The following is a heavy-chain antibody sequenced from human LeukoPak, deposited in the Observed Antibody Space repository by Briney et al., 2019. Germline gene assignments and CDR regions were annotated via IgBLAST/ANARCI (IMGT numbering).Heavy chain of an antibody. CDR2: IYYSGST. Sequence: SETLSLTCTVSGGSVSSSSYYWSWIRQPPGKGLEWIGYIYYSGSTYYNPSLKSRVTISVDTSKNQFSLKLSSVTAADTAVYYCARDADADDYGVLGGAFDIWGQGTMVTVSS. D-gene: IGHD4-17*01. CDR1: GGSVSSSSYY. J-gene: IGHJ3*02. V-gene: IGHV4-30-4*01. CDR3: ARDADADDYGVLGGAFDI.